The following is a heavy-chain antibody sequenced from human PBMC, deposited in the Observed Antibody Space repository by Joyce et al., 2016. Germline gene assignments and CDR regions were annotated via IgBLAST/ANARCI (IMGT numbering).Heavy chain of an antibody. Sequence: QVQLVQSGAEVQKPGASVKVSCKASGYTFIGYYMHSVRQAPGQGLGWMGWINPKTGGTNYAQKLKGSVTMTRDTSISTAYMELSRLRSDDTAVYYCATSRYCGGGNCYEDAFDIWGLGTVVTVSS. CDR1: GYTFIGYY. CDR2: INPKTGGT. CDR3: ATSRYCGGGNCYEDAFDI. D-gene: IGHD2-15*01. V-gene: IGHV1-2*04. J-gene: IGHJ3*02.